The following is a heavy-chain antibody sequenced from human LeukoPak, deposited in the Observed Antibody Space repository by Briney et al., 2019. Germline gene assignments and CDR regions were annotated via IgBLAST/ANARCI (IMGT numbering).Heavy chain of an antibody. V-gene: IGHV1-69*13. Sequence: ASAKVSCKASGGTFSSYAISWVRQAPGQGLEWMGGIIPIFGTANYAQKFQGRVTITADESTSTAYMELSSLRSEDTAVYYCAILPRAVAGIYWGQGTLVTVSS. D-gene: IGHD6-19*01. CDR2: IIPIFGTA. CDR3: AILPRAVAGIY. J-gene: IGHJ4*02. CDR1: GGTFSSYA.